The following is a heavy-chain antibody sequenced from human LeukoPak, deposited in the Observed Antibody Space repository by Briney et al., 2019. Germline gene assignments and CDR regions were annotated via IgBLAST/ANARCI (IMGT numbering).Heavy chain of an antibody. V-gene: IGHV5-51*01. J-gene: IGHJ3*02. CDR1: GYSFSSYW. D-gene: IGHD1-26*01. CDR2: IYPGDSDT. CDR3: ARAPHSGSYWLQYDAFDI. Sequence: GESLKISCKGSGYSFSSYWIGWVRQMPGKGLEWMGIIYPGDSDTRYSPSFQGQVTISADKSISTAYLQWSSLKASDTAIYYCARAPHSGSYWLQYDAFDIWGQGTMVTVSS.